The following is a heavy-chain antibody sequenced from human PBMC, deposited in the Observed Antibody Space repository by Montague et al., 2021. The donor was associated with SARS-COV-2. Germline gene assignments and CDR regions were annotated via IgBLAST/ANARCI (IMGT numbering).Heavy chain of an antibody. J-gene: IGHJ4*02. D-gene: IGHD3-3*01. V-gene: IGHV4-59*01. CDR1: GGSISSYY. CDR2: IYYSGST. CDR3: ARAPVAHITIFGVVTSFDY. Sequence: SKTLSLTCTVSGGSISSYYWSWIRQPPGKGLEWIGYIYYSGSTNYNPSLKSRVTISVGTSKNQFSLKLSSVTAADTAVYYCARAPVAHITIFGVVTSFDYWGQGTLVTVSS.